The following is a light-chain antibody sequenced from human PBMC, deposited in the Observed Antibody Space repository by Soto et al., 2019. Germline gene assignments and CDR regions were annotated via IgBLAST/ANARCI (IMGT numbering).Light chain of an antibody. V-gene: IGKV1-5*01. CDR3: QQYNSYSWT. CDR2: DAS. CDR1: QSISNW. J-gene: IGKJ1*01. Sequence: DIQMTQSPSTLSASVGDRVTITCLASQSISNWLAWYQQKPGKAPKLLIYDASPLESGVPSRFSGSGSGTEFTLTISSLQPDDFSTYYCQQYNSYSWTFGQGTKVEIK.